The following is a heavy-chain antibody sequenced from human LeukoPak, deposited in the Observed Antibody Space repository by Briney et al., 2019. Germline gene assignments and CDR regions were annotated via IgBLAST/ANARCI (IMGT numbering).Heavy chain of an antibody. CDR2: ISDSGGRT. V-gene: IGHV3-23*01. CDR3: AKRGVVIRVILVGFHKEAYYFDS. J-gene: IGHJ4*02. CDR1: GITLSNYG. Sequence: GSLRLSCAVPGITLSNYGMSWVRQVPGKGLEWVAGISDSGGRTNYADSVKGRFTISRDNPKNTLYLQMNSLRAEDTAVYFCAKRGVVIRVILVGFHKEAYYFDSWGQGALVTVSS. D-gene: IGHD3-22*01.